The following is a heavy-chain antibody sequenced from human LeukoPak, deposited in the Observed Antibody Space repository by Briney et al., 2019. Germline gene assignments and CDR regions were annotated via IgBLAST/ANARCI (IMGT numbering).Heavy chain of an antibody. CDR3: AKQSFRMVNYFDY. Sequence: GGSLRLSCAASGCTFSSYGMHWVRQAPGKGLEWVAVIAYHGGAEYYADSVKGRFTISRDNSKNTVDLQLNSLRAEDSAVYYCAKQSFRMVNYFDYWGQGTLVTVSS. CDR2: IAYHGGAE. D-gene: IGHD3-16*02. CDR1: GCTFSSYG. V-gene: IGHV3-30*18. J-gene: IGHJ4*02.